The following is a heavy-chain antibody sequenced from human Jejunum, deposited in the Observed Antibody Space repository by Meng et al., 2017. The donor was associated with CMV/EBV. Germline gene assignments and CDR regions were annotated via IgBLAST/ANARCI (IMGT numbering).Heavy chain of an antibody. J-gene: IGHJ3*02. CDR2: FIPLTENA. CDR3: ARSDRTGASYLALDI. D-gene: IGHD7-27*01. Sequence: TFTISSVSWVRHSPGQGPEWMRRFIPLTENAISAQKFPDSLTIPAANSTNTVYMSLTRLTSDDPAIYSCARSDRTGASYLALDIWGQGTTVTVSS. V-gene: IGHV1-69*02. CDR1: TFTISS.